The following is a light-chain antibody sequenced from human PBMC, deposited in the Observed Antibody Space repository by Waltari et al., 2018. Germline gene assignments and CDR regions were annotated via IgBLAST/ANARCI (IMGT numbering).Light chain of an antibody. CDR3: QSYDSSLSGWV. V-gene: IGLV1-40*01. CDR1: SSNIGTGYD. CDR2: GNS. J-gene: IGLJ3*02. Sequence: QSVLTQPPSVSGAPGRWVTISCTGRSSNIGTGYDVHWYQQLPGTAPKLLIYGNSNRPSGVPDRFSGSKSGTSASLAITGLQAEDEADYYCQSYDSSLSGWVFGGGTKLTVL.